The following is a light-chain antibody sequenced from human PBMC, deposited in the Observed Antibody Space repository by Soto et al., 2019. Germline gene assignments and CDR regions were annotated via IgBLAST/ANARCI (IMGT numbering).Light chain of an antibody. CDR2: IND. Sequence: QSALTQPPSASGTPGQRITISCSGSSSNVGDNPVNWYQQLPGAAPKLLIYINDQRPSGVPDRFSGSKSGTSASLAISGLQPEDEADYYCAAWDDSLNALFGTGTKVIVL. CDR1: SSNVGDNP. J-gene: IGLJ1*01. CDR3: AAWDDSLNAL. V-gene: IGLV1-44*01.